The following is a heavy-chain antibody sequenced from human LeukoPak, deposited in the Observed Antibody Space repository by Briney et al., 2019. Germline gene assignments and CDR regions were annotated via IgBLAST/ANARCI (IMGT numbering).Heavy chain of an antibody. V-gene: IGHV1-8*03. CDR3: ARGSKTLRFLEWLLTYDALDI. D-gene: IGHD3-3*01. Sequence: ASVKVSCKASGGTFSSYAISWVRQATGQGLEWMGWMNPNSGNTGYAQKFQGRVTITRNTSISTAYMELSSLRSEDTAVYYCARGSKTLRFLEWLLTYDALDIWGQGTMVTVSS. CDR2: MNPNSGNT. J-gene: IGHJ3*02. CDR1: GGTFSSYA.